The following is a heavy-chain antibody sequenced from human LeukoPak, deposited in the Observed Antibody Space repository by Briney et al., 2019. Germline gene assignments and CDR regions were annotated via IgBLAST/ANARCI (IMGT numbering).Heavy chain of an antibody. V-gene: IGHV3-30*18. CDR2: ISYDGSNK. CDR3: AQEATANYYYYGIDV. D-gene: IGHD2-21*02. Sequence: GGSLRLSCAASGFTFSSYGMHGVRQAPGKGLEWVAVISYDGSNKYYADSVKGRFTISRDNSKNTLYLQMNSLRAEDTAVYYCAQEATANYYYYGIDVWGQGTTVTVSS. CDR1: GFTFSSYG. J-gene: IGHJ6*02.